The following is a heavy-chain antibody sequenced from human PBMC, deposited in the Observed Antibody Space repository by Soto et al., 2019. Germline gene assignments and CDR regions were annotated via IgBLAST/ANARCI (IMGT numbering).Heavy chain of an antibody. CDR2: ISDYDGYT. Sequence: QVQLVQSGAEVKKPGASVKVSCKASSHTFISYGINWVRQAPGQGREWMGWISDYDGYTTYAQKLQGRVTMTTDTSTSTVYMELRSLKSDDTAVYYCTTPVLDYWGQGTLVTVSS. D-gene: IGHD2-15*01. CDR1: SHTFISYG. CDR3: TTPVLDY. V-gene: IGHV1-18*01. J-gene: IGHJ4*02.